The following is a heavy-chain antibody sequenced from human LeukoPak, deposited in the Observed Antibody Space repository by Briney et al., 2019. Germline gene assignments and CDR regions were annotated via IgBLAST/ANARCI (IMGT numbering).Heavy chain of an antibody. V-gene: IGHV4-34*01. CDR1: GGSFSGYY. CDR3: ASLSPPRYYYYYYMDV. J-gene: IGHJ6*03. CDR2: INHSGST. Sequence: TSETLSLTCAVYGGSFSGYYWSWIRQPPGKGLEWIGEINHSGSTNYNPSLKSRVTISVDTSKNQFSLKLSSVTAADTAVYYCASLSPPRYYYYYYMDVWGKGTTVTVSS.